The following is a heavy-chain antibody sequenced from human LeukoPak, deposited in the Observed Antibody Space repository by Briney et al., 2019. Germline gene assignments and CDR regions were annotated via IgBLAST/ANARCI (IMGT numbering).Heavy chain of an antibody. Sequence: SVKVSCKASGGTFSSYAISWVRQAPAQGLEWMGRIIPIFGIANYAQKFQGRVTITADKSTSTAYMELSSLRSEDTAVYYCARLPGYSSGWSEDYWGQGTLVTVSS. CDR3: ARLPGYSSGWSEDY. CDR2: IIPIFGIA. V-gene: IGHV1-69*04. D-gene: IGHD6-19*01. J-gene: IGHJ4*02. CDR1: GGTFSSYA.